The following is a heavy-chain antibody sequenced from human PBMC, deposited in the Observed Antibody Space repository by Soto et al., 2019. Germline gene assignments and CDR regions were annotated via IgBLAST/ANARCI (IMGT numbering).Heavy chain of an antibody. CDR3: ASHDHSDFSFDY. V-gene: IGHV4-59*02. Sequence: TSETLSLTCTVSGASVNSYYWSWIPQPPGKGLEWIAYIFYSGSTDYNPSLKSRVIMSIDTSNNQLSLKLNSVTAADTAVYFCASHDHSDFSFDYWGQGTLVTVSS. J-gene: IGHJ4*02. CDR2: IFYSGST. CDR1: GASVNSYY. D-gene: IGHD4-17*01.